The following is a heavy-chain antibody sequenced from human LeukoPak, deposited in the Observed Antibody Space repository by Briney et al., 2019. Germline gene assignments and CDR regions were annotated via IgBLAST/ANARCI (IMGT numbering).Heavy chain of an antibody. V-gene: IGHV4-30-2*01. CDR2: IYHSGST. J-gene: IGHJ4*02. D-gene: IGHD2-15*01. CDR1: GGSISSGGYS. CDR3: ARSSAAARVFDY. Sequence: SETLSLTWAVSGGSISSGGYSWSWIRQRPGKGLEWIGYIYHSGSTYYNPSLKSRVTISVDRSKNQFSLKLSSVTAADTAVYYCARSSAAARVFDYWGQGTLVTVSS.